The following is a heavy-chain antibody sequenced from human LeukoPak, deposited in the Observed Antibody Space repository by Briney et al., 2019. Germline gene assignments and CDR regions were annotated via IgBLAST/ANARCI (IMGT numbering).Heavy chain of an antibody. CDR2: ISSNGGSA. CDR1: GFSFSTYA. D-gene: IGHD6-13*01. CDR3: AIAAALSR. J-gene: IGHJ4*02. Sequence: PGGSLRLSCSASGFSFSTYAMHWVRQAPGKGLEYVSAISSNGGSAYYADSVKGRFTISRDNSKNTLFLQMSSLRAEDTAVYYCAIAAALSRWGQGTLVTVSS. V-gene: IGHV3-64D*06.